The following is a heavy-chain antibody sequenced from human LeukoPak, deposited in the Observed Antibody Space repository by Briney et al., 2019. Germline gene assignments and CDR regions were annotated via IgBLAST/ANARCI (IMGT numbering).Heavy chain of an antibody. Sequence: GESLELSCKGSGYSFTSYWIGWVRQIPGKGLEWMGIIYPGDSDTRYSPSLQGQVTISADTSISTAYLQWSSVKASDTAMYYCARPRGFFRKAAFDIWGQGTMVTVSS. CDR2: IYPGDSDT. CDR1: GYSFTSYW. CDR3: ARPRGFFRKAAFDI. D-gene: IGHD2/OR15-2a*01. V-gene: IGHV5-51*01. J-gene: IGHJ3*02.